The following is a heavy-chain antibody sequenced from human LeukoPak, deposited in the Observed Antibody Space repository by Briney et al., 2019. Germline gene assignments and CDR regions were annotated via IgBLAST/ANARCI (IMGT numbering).Heavy chain of an antibody. CDR1: GFTFSSYG. J-gene: IGHJ4*02. D-gene: IGHD5-12*01. CDR2: ISYDGSNK. V-gene: IGHV3-30*18. Sequence: GRSLRLSCAASGFTFSSYGMHWVRQAPGKGLEWVAVISYDGSNKYYADSVKGRFTISRDNSKNTLYLQMNSLRAEDTAMYYCAKESYATIDYWGQGTLVTVSS. CDR3: AKESYATIDY.